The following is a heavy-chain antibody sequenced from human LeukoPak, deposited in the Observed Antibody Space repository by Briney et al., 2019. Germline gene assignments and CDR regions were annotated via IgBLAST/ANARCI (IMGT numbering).Heavy chain of an antibody. CDR3: ATGVHGIAAAGDYYFDY. CDR2: MYYRGNT. D-gene: IGHD6-13*01. V-gene: IGHV4-59*01. Sequence: PSETLSLTCTVSGGSISSYYWSWIRQPPGKGLEWIGYMYYRGNTNYDPSLKSRVAISIDTPNNQFSLKLSSVTAADTAVYYCATGVHGIAAAGDYYFDYWGQGALVTVSS. J-gene: IGHJ4*02. CDR1: GGSISSYY.